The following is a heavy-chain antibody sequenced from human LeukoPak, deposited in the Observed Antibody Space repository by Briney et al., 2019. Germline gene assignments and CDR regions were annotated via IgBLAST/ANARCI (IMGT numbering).Heavy chain of an antibody. D-gene: IGHD2-15*01. CDR2: IYPDDSET. V-gene: IGHV5-51*01. CDR3: ARLRGFLGAFDV. Sequence: GESLKISCKGSGYSFTSSWIGWVRQMPGKGLEWMGIIYPDDSETKYIPSSQGQVTIAADKSINTAYLQWSSLKASDTAIYYCARLRGFLGAFDVWGQGTMVTVSS. CDR1: GYSFTSSW. J-gene: IGHJ3*01.